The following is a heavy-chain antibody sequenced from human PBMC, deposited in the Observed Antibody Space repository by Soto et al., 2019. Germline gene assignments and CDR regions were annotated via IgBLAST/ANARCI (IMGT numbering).Heavy chain of an antibody. V-gene: IGHV5-51*01. CDR1: GYSFTSYW. CDR2: IYPGDSDT. CDR3: ARQVGYCSGTSCYMDYYGIDG. D-gene: IGHD2-2*02. Sequence: LGESLKISCKGSGYSFTSYWIGWVRQMPGKGLEWMGIIYPGDSDTRYSPSFQGQVTISADKSISTAYLQWSSLKASDTAMYYCARQVGYCSGTSCYMDYYGIDGWGQRTTVTVSS. J-gene: IGHJ6*02.